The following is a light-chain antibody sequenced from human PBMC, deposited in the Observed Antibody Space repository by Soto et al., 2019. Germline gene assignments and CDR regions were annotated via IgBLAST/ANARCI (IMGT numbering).Light chain of an antibody. V-gene: IGKV4-1*01. J-gene: IGKJ1*01. Sequence: DIVMTQSPDSLAVSLGERATINCKSSQSVLYSSNNKTYLAWYQQKPGQPPKLLIYLASTRESGVPDRFSGSGSGTDFTLTISSLQAEDVAVYYCQQYYSTPPTFGQGTKVEIK. CDR1: QSVLYSSNNKTY. CDR2: LAS. CDR3: QQYYSTPPT.